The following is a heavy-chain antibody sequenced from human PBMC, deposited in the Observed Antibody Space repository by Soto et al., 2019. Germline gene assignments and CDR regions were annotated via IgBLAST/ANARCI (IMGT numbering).Heavy chain of an antibody. V-gene: IGHV3-53*01. CDR2: IYSAGST. D-gene: IGHD6-13*01. CDR3: ARDRGRDSSSWYDDYFDY. Sequence: GGSLRLSCAASGLTVSSSYMSWVRQAPGKGLQWVSVIYSAGSTYYANSVKGRFTISRDISTNMVYLQMSSLTDEDTAVYYCARDRGRDSSSWYDDYFDYWGQGTLVTVSS. J-gene: IGHJ4*02. CDR1: GLTVSSSY.